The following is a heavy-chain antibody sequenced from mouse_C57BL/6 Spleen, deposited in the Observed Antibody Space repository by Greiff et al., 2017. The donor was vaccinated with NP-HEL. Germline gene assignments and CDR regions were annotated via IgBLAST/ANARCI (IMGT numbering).Heavy chain of an antibody. Sequence: QVQLQQSGAELVRPGTSVKVSCKASGYAFTNYLIEWVKQRPGQGLEWIGVINPGSGGTKYNEKFKGKATLTADKSSSTAYMQLSSLTSEDSAVYFCARNYGSGYFDVWGTGTTVTVSS. CDR3: ARNYGSGYFDV. CDR2: INPGSGGT. D-gene: IGHD1-1*01. J-gene: IGHJ1*03. V-gene: IGHV1-54*01. CDR1: GYAFTNYL.